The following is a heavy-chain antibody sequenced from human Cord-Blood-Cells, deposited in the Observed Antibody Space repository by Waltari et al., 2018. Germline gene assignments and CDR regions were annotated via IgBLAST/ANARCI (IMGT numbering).Heavy chain of an antibody. D-gene: IGHD7-27*01. V-gene: IGHV4-39*07. CDR1: GGSISSSSYY. CDR2: IYYSGST. CDR3: ARHLRPNWGARFDY. Sequence: QLQLQESGPGLVKPSETLSLTCTVSGGSISSSSYYWGWIRQPPGKGLEWIGSIYYSGSTSDNPYLKRRVTISVDTSKNQFSLTLSSVTAADTAVYYCARHLRPNWGARFDYWGQGTLVTVSS. J-gene: IGHJ4*02.